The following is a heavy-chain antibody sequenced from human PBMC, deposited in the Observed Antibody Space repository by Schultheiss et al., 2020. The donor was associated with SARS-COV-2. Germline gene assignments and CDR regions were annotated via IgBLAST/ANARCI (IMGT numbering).Heavy chain of an antibody. CDR3: ARGRSVAGIYYYYYYGMDV. V-gene: IGHV1-18*01. Sequence: ASVKVSCKASGYTFTSYGIAWVRQAPGQGFEWMGWISAYNGNTNYAQKLQGRVTMTTDTSTSTAYMELRSLRSDDTAVYYCARGRSVAGIYYYYYYGMDVWGQGTTVTVSS. J-gene: IGHJ6*02. D-gene: IGHD6-19*01. CDR2: ISAYNGNT. CDR1: GYTFTSYG.